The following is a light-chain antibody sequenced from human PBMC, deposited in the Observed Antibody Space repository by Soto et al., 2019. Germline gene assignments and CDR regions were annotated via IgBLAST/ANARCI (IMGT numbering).Light chain of an antibody. CDR1: QTVGTY. Sequence: EIVLTQSPATLSLSPGERATLSCRASQTVGTYLAWYQQKPGQAPRLLIYEASKRATGIPPRFSASGSETDFILSIISLEPEDFAVYYCQHRSNWPPFSFGQGTRLEI. J-gene: IGKJ5*01. CDR2: EAS. CDR3: QHRSNWPPFS. V-gene: IGKV3-11*01.